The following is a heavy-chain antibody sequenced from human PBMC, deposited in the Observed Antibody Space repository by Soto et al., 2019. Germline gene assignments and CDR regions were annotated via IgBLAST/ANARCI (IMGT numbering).Heavy chain of an antibody. CDR2: ISYDGSNK. D-gene: IGHD5-18*01. CDR1: GFTFSSYG. J-gene: IGHJ6*02. V-gene: IGHV3-30*18. Sequence: GGSLRLSCAASGFTFSSYGMHWVRQAPGKGLEWVAVISYDGSNKYYADSVKGRFTISRDNSKNTLYLQMNSLRAEDTAVYYCANSEELSGYSYGRYYYYGMDVWGQGTTVTVSS. CDR3: ANSEELSGYSYGRYYYYGMDV.